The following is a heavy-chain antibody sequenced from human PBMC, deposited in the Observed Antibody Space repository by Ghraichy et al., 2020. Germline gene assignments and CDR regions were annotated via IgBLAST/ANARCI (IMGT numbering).Heavy chain of an antibody. D-gene: IGHD5-12*01. CDR1: GFTFNTYW. Sequence: GGSLRLSCAASGFTFNTYWMNWVRQAPGKGLEWVSVFYRDGFPYYADSVKGRFTVSRDNSENTVYLQMNNLRVEDTAIYYCATGYGYFDLWGQGTLVTVSS. CDR3: ATGYGYFDL. J-gene: IGHJ4*02. V-gene: IGHV3-53*01. CDR2: FYRDGFP.